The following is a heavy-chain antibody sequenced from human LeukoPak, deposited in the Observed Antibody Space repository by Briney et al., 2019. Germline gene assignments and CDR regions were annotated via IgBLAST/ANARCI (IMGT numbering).Heavy chain of an antibody. J-gene: IGHJ4*02. CDR3: ARLTVTTGIFDY. CDR2: INPNSGGT. D-gene: IGHD4-17*01. Sequence: ASVKVSCKASGYTFTGYYMHWVRQAPGQGLEWMGWINPNSGGTSYAQKFQGRVTLTRDTSISTAYMELSRLRSDDTAVFYCARLTVTTGIFDYWGQGTLVTVSS. V-gene: IGHV1-2*02. CDR1: GYTFTGYY.